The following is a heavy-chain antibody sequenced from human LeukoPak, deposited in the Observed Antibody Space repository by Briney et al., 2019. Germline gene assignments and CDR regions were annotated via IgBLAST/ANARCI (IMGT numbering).Heavy chain of an antibody. Sequence: GGSLRLSCAASGFTFSNYAMNWVRQAPGKGLEWVSAISGSGGYTYYADSVKGRLSISRDNSKNTLYLQMNSLRAEDTAVYSCAKTDHYYDSSAYYRPSGMDVWGQGTTVTVSS. J-gene: IGHJ6*02. D-gene: IGHD3-22*01. V-gene: IGHV3-23*01. CDR1: GFTFSNYA. CDR3: AKTDHYYDSSAYYRPSGMDV. CDR2: ISGSGGYT.